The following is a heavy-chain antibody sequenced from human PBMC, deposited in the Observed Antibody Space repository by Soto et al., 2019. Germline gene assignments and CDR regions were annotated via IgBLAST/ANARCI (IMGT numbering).Heavy chain of an antibody. Sequence: QVQLVQSGVEVEKPGASVKVSCTAHGYNLREYGASWLRQVPGLGFEWRGWISGDNVNRRSSQKFQDRLTMTTDTSTNTAYLELRSLRSDDTALDYCGREGQQLAQHQFFQFNGVDVWRQGTSVTVSS. D-gene: IGHD6-13*01. J-gene: IGHJ6*02. V-gene: IGHV1-18*01. CDR3: GREGQQLAQHQFFQFNGVDV. CDR1: GYNLREYG. CDR2: ISGDNVNR.